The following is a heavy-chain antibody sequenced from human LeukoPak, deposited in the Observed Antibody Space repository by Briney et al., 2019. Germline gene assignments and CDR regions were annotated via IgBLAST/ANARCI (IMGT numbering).Heavy chain of an antibody. D-gene: IGHD2-2*01. CDR3: ARTCSSTSCSDFDY. J-gene: IGHJ4*02. CDR2: MNPNSGNT. CDR1: GYTFTSYD. V-gene: IGHV1-8*03. Sequence: ASVKVSCKASGYTFTSYDINWVRHATGQGLEWMGWMNPNSGNTGYAQKFQGRVTITRNTSISTAYMELSSLTSEDTAVYYCARTCSSTSCSDFDYWGQGTLVTVSS.